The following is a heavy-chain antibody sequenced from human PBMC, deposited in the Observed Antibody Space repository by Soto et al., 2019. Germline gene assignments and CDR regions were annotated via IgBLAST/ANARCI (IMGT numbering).Heavy chain of an antibody. CDR3: AKGTSFVSGGSCLDY. Sequence: EVQLLESGGGLVQPGGSLRLSCAASGFTFSSYAMSWVRQAPGKGLEWVSAISGSGGSTYYADSVKGRFTISRDNSKNTLYLQMNSLRVEDTAVYYCAKGTSFVSGGSCLDYWGQGTLVTVSS. CDR1: GFTFSSYA. J-gene: IGHJ4*02. V-gene: IGHV3-23*01. CDR2: ISGSGGST. D-gene: IGHD2-15*01.